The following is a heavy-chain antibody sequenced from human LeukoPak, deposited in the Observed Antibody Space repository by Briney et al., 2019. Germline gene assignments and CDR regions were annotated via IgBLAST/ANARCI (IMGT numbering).Heavy chain of an antibody. CDR2: IYYTGNT. CDR1: GVSISSSNSY. V-gene: IGHV4-39*01. J-gene: IGHJ4*02. CDR3: ARQTGSGLFTLP. Sequence: SETLSLTCTVSGVSISSSNSYWGWIRQPPGEELEWIGSIYYTGNTYYNASLKSRVTISIDTSNNQISLRLISVTATDTAMYYCARQTGSGLFTLPGGQGTLVTVSS. D-gene: IGHD3/OR15-3a*01.